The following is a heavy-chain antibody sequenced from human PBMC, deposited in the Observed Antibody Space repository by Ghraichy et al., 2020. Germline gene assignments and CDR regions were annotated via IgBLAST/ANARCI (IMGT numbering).Heavy chain of an antibody. CDR2: ISWNSGSI. CDR1: GFTFDDYA. D-gene: IGHD6-19*01. J-gene: IGHJ1*01. V-gene: IGHV3-9*01. CDR3: AKEVYSSGWYYFQH. Sequence: GGSLRLSCAASGFTFDDYAMHWVRQAPGKGLEWVSGISWNSGSIGYADSVKGRFTISRDNAKNSLYLQMNSLRAEDTALYYCAKEVYSSGWYYFQHWGQGTLVTVSS.